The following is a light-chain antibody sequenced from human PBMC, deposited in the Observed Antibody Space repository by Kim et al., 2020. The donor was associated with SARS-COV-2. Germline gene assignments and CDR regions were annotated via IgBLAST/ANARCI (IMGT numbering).Light chain of an antibody. CDR2: DIS. CDR3: SAYYRRNVYV. CDR1: SSDIGDNRF. J-gene: IGLJ1*01. V-gene: IGLV2-14*01. Sequence: QSALTQPASVSGSPGQSIILSCAGTSSDIGDNRFVSWYQQSPGKVPKLIIYDISQRPAGVSHRFSGSKSGNTASLTISGLQAEDEAVYYCSAYYRRNVYVFGSGTKVTVL.